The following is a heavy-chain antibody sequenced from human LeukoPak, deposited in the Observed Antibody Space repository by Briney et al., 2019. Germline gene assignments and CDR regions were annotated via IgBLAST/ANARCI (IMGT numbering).Heavy chain of an antibody. J-gene: IGHJ4*02. CDR2: ISRTSHTI. CDR3: ARSTYYYDSSGYLYPSFFDY. CDR1: GFTFSSYS. D-gene: IGHD3-22*01. V-gene: IGHV3-48*02. Sequence: GGSLRLSCAASGFTFSSYSMNWVRQAPGRGLEWVSYISRTSHTIYYADSVKGRFTISRDNAKNSLYLQMNSLRDEDTAVYYCARSTYYYDSSGYLYPSFFDYWGQGNLVTVSS.